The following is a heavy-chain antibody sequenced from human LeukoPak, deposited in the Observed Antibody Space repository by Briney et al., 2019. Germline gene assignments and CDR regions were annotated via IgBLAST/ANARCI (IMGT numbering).Heavy chain of an antibody. D-gene: IGHD6-19*01. CDR3: IRGGWPLNN. J-gene: IGHJ4*02. CDR1: GLLFGDYA. CDR2: IRSKPYGGTA. V-gene: IGHV3-49*04. Sequence: PGGSLRLSCTASGLLFGDYAMTWVRKAPGKGLEWVGFIRSKPYGGTAYYAAPVKGRFTISRDDSKDMLYLQMNSLKTEDTAIYYCIRGGWPLNNWGQGTLVTVSS.